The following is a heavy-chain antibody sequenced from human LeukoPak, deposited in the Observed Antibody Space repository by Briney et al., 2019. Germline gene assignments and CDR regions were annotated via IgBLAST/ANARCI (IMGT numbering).Heavy chain of an antibody. CDR1: GLSFVDYA. J-gene: IGHJ4*02. CDR3: AKVSKRGIIPIDY. V-gene: IGHV3-43*02. CDR2: ICGDGAST. Sequence: GGPLRLSCAAFGLSFVDYAMHWVRPPPGKGLEWVSLICGDGASTYYADSVKGRFTISRDNSKNSLYLQMNSLRTEDTALYYCAKVSKRGIIPIDYWGQGALVTVSS. D-gene: IGHD3-10*01.